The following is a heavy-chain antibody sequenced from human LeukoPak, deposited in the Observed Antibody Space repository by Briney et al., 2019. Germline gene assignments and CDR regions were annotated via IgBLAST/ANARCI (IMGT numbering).Heavy chain of an antibody. V-gene: IGHV3-74*01. D-gene: IGHD4-23*01. J-gene: IGHJ4*02. CDR3: ARGRPHGNDY. CDR2: IASDGSST. CDR1: GFTFSSYW. Sequence: GGSLRLSRAASGFTFSSYWMNWVRQAPGKGLVWVSRIASDGSSTTYADSVKGRFSISRDNAKNTLYLQMNSLRVEDTAVYYCARGRPHGNDYWGQGTLATVSS.